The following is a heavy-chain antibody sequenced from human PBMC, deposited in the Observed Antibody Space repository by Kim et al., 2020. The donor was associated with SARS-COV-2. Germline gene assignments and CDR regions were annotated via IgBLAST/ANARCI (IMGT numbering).Heavy chain of an antibody. CDR1: GFTFSSYA. D-gene: IGHD3-22*01. CDR3: AKDPVYYYDSSGSGPY. V-gene: IGHV3-23*01. Sequence: GGSLRLSCAASGFTFSSYAMSWVRQAPGKGLEWVSAISGSGGSTYYADSVKGRFTISRDNSKNTLYLQMNSLRAEDTAVYYCAKDPVYYYDSSGSGPYWGQGTLVTVSS. CDR2: ISGSGGST. J-gene: IGHJ4*02.